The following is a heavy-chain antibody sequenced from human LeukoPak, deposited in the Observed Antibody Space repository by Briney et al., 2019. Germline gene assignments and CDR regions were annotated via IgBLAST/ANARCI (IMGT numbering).Heavy chain of an antibody. CDR2: IRSKANSYAT. J-gene: IGHJ4*02. CDR1: GFTFSGSA. Sequence: GGSLKLSGAASGFTFSGSAMHWVRQASGKGLEWVGRIRSKANSYATAYAASVKGRFTISRDDSKNTAYLQMNSLKTEDTAVYYCTSPPYDSSGYRPDYWGQGTLVTVSS. CDR3: TSPPYDSSGYRPDY. D-gene: IGHD3-22*01. V-gene: IGHV3-73*01.